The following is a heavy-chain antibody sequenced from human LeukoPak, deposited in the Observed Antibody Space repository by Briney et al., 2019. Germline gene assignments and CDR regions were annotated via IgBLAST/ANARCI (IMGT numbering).Heavy chain of an antibody. CDR3: ARGYYDILTGYYPFDY. Sequence: GASVKVSCKASGYTFTGYYMHWVRQAPGQGLEWMGWISAYNGNTNYAQKLQGRVTMTTDTSTSTAYMELRSLRSDDTAVYYCARGYYDILTGYYPFDYWGQGTLVTVSS. J-gene: IGHJ4*02. CDR1: GYTFTGYY. D-gene: IGHD3-9*01. CDR2: ISAYNGNT. V-gene: IGHV1-18*04.